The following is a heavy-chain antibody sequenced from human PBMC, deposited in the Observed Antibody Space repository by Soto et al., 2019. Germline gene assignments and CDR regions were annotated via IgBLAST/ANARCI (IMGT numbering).Heavy chain of an antibody. CDR2: ISSSGSDT. J-gene: IGHJ3*02. V-gene: IGHV3-11*05. CDR1: GFTFSDYY. CDR3: SIEAIDVGGDSGYGYSFDI. Sequence: QVQLVESGGGLVKPGGSLRLSCAASGFTFSDYYMSWIRQAPGKGLEWVSDISSSGSDTNNADSVKGRFTITRDTANNYLYLKIQSLLAEDKAGSYCSIEAIDVGGDSGYGYSFDIWGQGTMGTV. D-gene: IGHD5-12*01.